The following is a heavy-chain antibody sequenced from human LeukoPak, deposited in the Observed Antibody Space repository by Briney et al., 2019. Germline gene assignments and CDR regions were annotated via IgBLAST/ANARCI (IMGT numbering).Heavy chain of an antibody. J-gene: IGHJ4*02. D-gene: IGHD6-19*01. CDR1: GGSFSGYY. Sequence: SETLSLTCAVYGGSFSGYYRSWIRQPPGKGLEWIGSIYYSGSTYYNPSLKSRVTISVDTSKNQFSLKLSSVTAADTAVYYCAREPIAVAGTFDYWGQGTLVTVSS. CDR3: AREPIAVAGTFDY. CDR2: IYYSGST. V-gene: IGHV4-34*01.